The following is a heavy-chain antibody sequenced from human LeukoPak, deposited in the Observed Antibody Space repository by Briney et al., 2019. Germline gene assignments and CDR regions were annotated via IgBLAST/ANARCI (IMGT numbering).Heavy chain of an antibody. J-gene: IGHJ4*02. Sequence: GGSLRLSCAASGFTFSNYAMNWVRQAPGKGLEWVSAISGSGGSTYYADSVKGRFTISRDSSKNALYLQMNTLRAEDTAVYYCARDEYSSSLDYWGQGTLVTVSS. CDR2: ISGSGGST. CDR1: GFTFSNYA. CDR3: ARDEYSSSLDY. D-gene: IGHD6-6*01. V-gene: IGHV3-23*01.